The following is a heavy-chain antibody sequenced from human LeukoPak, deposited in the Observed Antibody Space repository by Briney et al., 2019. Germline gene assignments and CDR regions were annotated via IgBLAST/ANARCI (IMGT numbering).Heavy chain of an antibody. J-gene: IGHJ4*02. V-gene: IGHV3-23*01. CDR2: ISGSGGST. CDR3: AKDQGGLGPLDY. CDR1: RDTLSSYS. D-gene: IGHD3/OR15-3a*01. Sequence: GGSLRLSCAASRDTLSSYSMNWVRQAPGKGLEWVSAISGSGGSTYYSDSVKGRFTISRDNSKNTLYLQMNSLRAEDTAVYYCAKDQGGLGPLDYWGQGTLVTVSS.